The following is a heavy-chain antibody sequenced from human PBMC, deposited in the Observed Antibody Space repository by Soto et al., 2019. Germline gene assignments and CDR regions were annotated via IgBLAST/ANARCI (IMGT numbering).Heavy chain of an antibody. V-gene: IGHV1-69*01. CDR3: TSFDSNGYYPQNHY. D-gene: IGHD3-22*01. Sequence: QVILAQSGAEVKKPGSSVKVSCKVSGGSFSSISINWVRQAPGQRFEWMGGIIPILGTANFTQKFQDRVTFTADESTATAYMTLSSLTYEDTAFYYCTSFDSNGYYPQNHYWGPGTQVTVSS. CDR1: GGSFSSIS. CDR2: IIPILGTA. J-gene: IGHJ4*02.